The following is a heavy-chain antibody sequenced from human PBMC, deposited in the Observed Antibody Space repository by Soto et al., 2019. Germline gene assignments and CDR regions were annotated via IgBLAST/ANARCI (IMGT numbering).Heavy chain of an antibody. CDR2: ITNSSNYI. CDR3: ARGWDRSGYYYFFEN. J-gene: IGHJ4*02. Sequence: GGALRLSCAASGFSFSSYSMTWVRQAPGKGLEWVASITNSSNYINYADSLRGRFTISRDNAKNSLYLQMDSLRAEDTAVYYCARGWDRSGYYYFFENWGQGTLVTAPQ. D-gene: IGHD3-22*01. V-gene: IGHV3-21*01. CDR1: GFSFSSYS.